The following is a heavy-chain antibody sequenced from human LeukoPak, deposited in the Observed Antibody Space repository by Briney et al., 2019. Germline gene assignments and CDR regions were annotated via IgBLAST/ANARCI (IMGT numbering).Heavy chain of an antibody. J-gene: IGHJ4*02. CDR2: ISYDGVNI. V-gene: IGHV3-30*04. D-gene: IGHD3-22*01. Sequence: PGRSLTLSCAASGFTFITSAMHWVRQGPGKGLEWVAVISYDGVNIYYADSVKGRFTISRDNSKNTLYLQMHSLRAEDTAVYYCARPITTYYYDSSGPFEYWGQGTLVTVSS. CDR1: GFTFITSA. CDR3: ARPITTYYYDSSGPFEY.